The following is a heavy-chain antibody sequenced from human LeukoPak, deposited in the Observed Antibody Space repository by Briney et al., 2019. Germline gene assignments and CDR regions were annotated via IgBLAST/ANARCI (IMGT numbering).Heavy chain of an antibody. D-gene: IGHD6-19*01. Sequence: NPGGSLRLSCAASGFTFSTYNMNWVRQAPGKGLEWVSSITSSSSYIYYADSVKGRFTISRDNAKNSLYLQMNSLRAEDTAVYYCARDQNFGSGWTSDYWGQGTLVTVSS. V-gene: IGHV3-21*01. CDR3: ARDQNFGSGWTSDY. J-gene: IGHJ4*02. CDR1: GFTFSTYN. CDR2: ITSSSSYI.